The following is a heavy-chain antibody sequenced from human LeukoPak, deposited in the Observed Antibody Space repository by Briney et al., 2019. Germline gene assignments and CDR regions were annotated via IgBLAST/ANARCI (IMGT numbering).Heavy chain of an antibody. Sequence: SETLSLTCTVSGGSISSSSYYWGWIRQPPGKGLGWIGSIYYTGSSYYNPSLKSRATISVDTSKNQFSLKVTSVTAADTAVYYCARGGSYYDYWGQGTLVTVSS. CDR1: GGSISSSSYY. CDR3: ARGGSYYDY. CDR2: IYYTGSS. J-gene: IGHJ4*02. V-gene: IGHV4-39*07. D-gene: IGHD1-26*01.